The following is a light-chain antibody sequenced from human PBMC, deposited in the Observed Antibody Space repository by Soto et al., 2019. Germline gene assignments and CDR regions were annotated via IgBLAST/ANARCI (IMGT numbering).Light chain of an antibody. J-gene: IGLJ2*01. Sequence: QSALTQPASVSGSPGQSITISCTGTTSDVGGYNYVSWYQQHPGKAPKLMIYEVSDWPSGVSYRFSGSKSGNTASLTISRLQAEDEADYYCSSFTTSSTWVFGGGTKLTVL. CDR3: SSFTTSSTWV. CDR1: TSDVGGYNY. V-gene: IGLV2-14*01. CDR2: EVS.